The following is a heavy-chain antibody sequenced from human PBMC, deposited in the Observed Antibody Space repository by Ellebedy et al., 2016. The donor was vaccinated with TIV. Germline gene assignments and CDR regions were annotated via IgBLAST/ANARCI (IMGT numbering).Heavy chain of an antibody. J-gene: IGHJ4*02. CDR1: GFTFSDYS. V-gene: IGHV3-48*01. D-gene: IGHD4-23*01. CDR3: ESGGSSE. Sequence: GESLKISXAASGFTFSDYSMNWVRQAPGKGLKWISYISSNAATIHYADSAKGRFTISRDNAKNSLFLQMNSLRAEDTAVYYCESGGSSEWGQGTLVTVSS. CDR2: ISSNAATI.